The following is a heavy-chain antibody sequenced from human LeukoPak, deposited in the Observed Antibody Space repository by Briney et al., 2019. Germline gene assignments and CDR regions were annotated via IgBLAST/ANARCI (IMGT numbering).Heavy chain of an antibody. CDR1: GGSISSGDYY. V-gene: IGHV4-30-4*01. Sequence: PSETLSLTCTVSGGSISSGDYYWSWIRQPPGTGLEWIGYIYYSGSTYYNPSLKSRVTISVDTSKNQFSLKLSSVTAADTAVYYCARAEYCSSTSCYLGTNWFDPWGQGTLVTVSS. CDR3: ARAEYCSSTSCYLGTNWFDP. D-gene: IGHD2-2*01. J-gene: IGHJ5*02. CDR2: IYYSGST.